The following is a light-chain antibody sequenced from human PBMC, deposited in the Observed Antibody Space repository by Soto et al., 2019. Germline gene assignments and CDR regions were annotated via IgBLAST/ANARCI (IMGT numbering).Light chain of an antibody. V-gene: IGLV2-14*01. CDR1: SSDVGSYNY. CDR2: EVS. CDR3: SSYTSSGTGV. J-gene: IGLJ7*01. Sequence: QSALTQPASVSGSPGQSITISCTGTSSDVGSYNYVSWYQQYPGKAPKLMIYEVSNRPSGVSNRFSGSKSGNTASLTISGLQAAEEANCYCSSYTSSGTGVFGGGTHLTVL.